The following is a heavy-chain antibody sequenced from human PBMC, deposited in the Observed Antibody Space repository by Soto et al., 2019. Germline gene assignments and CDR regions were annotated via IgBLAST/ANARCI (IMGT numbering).Heavy chain of an antibody. CDR3: AKSEPYGSGSYYFDY. CDR1: GFTFSRNA. D-gene: IGHD1-26*01. J-gene: IGHJ4*02. V-gene: IGHV3-23*01. CDR2: ISGGGGPT. Sequence: EVQLLESGGGLVQPGGSLRLSCAASGFTFSRNAMSWVRQAPGKGLEWVSGISGGGGPTYYADSVKGRFTISRDNSKNTLYLQMNSLRAEDTAIYYCAKSEPYGSGSYYFDYWGQGTLVTVSS.